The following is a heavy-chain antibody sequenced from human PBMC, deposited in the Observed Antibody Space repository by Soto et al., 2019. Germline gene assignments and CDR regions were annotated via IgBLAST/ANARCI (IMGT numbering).Heavy chain of an antibody. D-gene: IGHD3-10*01. CDR2: IIPIFGTA. V-gene: IGHV1-69*13. J-gene: IGHJ4*02. CDR1: GGTFSSYA. Sequence: GASVKVSCKASGGTFSSYAISWVRQAPGQGLEWMGGIIPIFGTANYAQKFQGRVTITADESTSTAYMELSGLRSEDTAVYYCATRITMVRGVITYFDYWGQGTLVTVSS. CDR3: ATRITMVRGVITYFDY.